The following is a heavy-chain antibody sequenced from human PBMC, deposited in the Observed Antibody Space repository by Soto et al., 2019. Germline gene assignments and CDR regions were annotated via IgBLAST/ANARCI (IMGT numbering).Heavy chain of an antibody. J-gene: IGHJ4*02. Sequence: QVQLVQSGAEVKKPGASVKVSCKASGYTFTSYAMHWVRQAPGQRLEWMGWINAGNGNTKYSQKFQGRVTMTTDTSAMTGHMALGSLRSDGTAVYCCAGGLGLYYFDYWGQGTLVTVTS. D-gene: IGHD1-26*01. CDR3: AGGLGLYYFDY. CDR1: GYTFTSYA. V-gene: IGHV1-3*01. CDR2: INAGNGNT.